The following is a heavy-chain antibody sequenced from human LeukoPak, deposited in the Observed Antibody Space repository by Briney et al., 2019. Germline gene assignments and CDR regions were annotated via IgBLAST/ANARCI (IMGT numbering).Heavy chain of an antibody. CDR3: ARDGDYYDSSGYFDY. CDR1: GYTFTSYG. V-gene: IGHV1-18*01. J-gene: IGHJ4*02. CDR2: ISAYNGNT. Sequence: ASVKVSCKASGYTFTSYGISWVRQAPGQGLEWMGWISAYNGNTNYAQKLQGRVTMTTDASTSTAYMELRSLRSDGTAVYYCARDGDYYDSSGYFDYWGQGTLVTVSS. D-gene: IGHD3-22*01.